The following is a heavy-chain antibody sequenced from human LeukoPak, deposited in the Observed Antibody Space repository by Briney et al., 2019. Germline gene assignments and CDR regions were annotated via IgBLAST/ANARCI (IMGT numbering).Heavy chain of an antibody. V-gene: IGHV1-18*01. J-gene: IGHJ4*02. CDR1: GYTFTSYG. CDR2: ISAYNGNT. D-gene: IGHD2-21*02. CDR3: ARFDGDYAWSFDY. Sequence: ASVKVSCKASGYTFTSYGINWVRQAPGQGLEWMGWISAYNGNTKYTQKLQGRITMTTDTSASTAYMELRSLRSDDTAVYYCARFDGDYAWSFDYWGQGTLVTVSS.